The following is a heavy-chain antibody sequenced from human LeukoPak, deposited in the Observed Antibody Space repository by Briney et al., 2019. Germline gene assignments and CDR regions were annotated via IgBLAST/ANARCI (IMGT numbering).Heavy chain of an antibody. CDR1: GFTFSSYE. CDR3: SRDYGGSSPFDY. Sequence: GGSLRLSCAASGFTFSSYEMHWVRQAPGKGLEWVSYISSSGSTIYYADFGKGRFTISRDNAKNSLYLQMNSLRAEDTAVYYCSRDYGGSSPFDYWGQGTLVTVSS. J-gene: IGHJ4*02. D-gene: IGHD4-23*01. V-gene: IGHV3-48*03. CDR2: ISSSGSTI.